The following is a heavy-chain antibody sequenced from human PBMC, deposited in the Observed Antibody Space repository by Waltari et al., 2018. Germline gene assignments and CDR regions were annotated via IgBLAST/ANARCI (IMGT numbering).Heavy chain of an antibody. J-gene: IGHJ4*02. CDR3: AREGYTSGRAGNFDY. CDR2: MSYDGYSR. CDR1: RSALHNDI. D-gene: IGHD2-15*01. Sequence: LVESGGDVVQSGRSLRLSCASSRSALHNDIMPWVRQAPGKGLEWVSVMSYDGYSRYYADSVKGRFTISRDDSLKTVYLQLDSLRVEDTAVYYCAREGYTSGRAGNFDYWGQGTLVTVSS. V-gene: IGHV3-30-3*01.